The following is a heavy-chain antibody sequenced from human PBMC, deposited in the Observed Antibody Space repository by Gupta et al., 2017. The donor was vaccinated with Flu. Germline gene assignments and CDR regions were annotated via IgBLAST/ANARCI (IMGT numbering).Heavy chain of an antibody. CDR2: ISGSGGST. D-gene: IGHD6-19*01. J-gene: IGHJ5*02. Sequence: SWVRQAPGKGLEWVSAISGSGGSTYYADSVKGRVTISRDNSKNTLNLQMNSLRAEDTAVYYCAKDSYSSGWYVGDNWFDPWGQGTLVTVSS. V-gene: IGHV3-23*01. CDR3: AKDSYSSGWYVGDNWFDP.